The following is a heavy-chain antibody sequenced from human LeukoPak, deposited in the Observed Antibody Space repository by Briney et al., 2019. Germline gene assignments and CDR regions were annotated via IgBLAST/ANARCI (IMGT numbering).Heavy chain of an antibody. J-gene: IGHJ5*02. D-gene: IGHD2-15*01. V-gene: IGHV3-48*03. Sequence: GGSLRLSCAASGFTFSSYEMNWVRQAPGKGLEGVSYISSSGTTIYYADSVKGRFTISRDNAKNSLYLQMNSLRAEDTAVYYCARVGVVVAATGNLWFDPWGQGTLVTVSS. CDR1: GFTFSSYE. CDR2: ISSSGTTI. CDR3: ARVGVVVAATGNLWFDP.